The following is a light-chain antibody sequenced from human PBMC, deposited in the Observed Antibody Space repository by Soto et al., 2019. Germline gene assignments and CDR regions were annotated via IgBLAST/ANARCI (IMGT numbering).Light chain of an antibody. V-gene: IGKV1-5*03. Sequence: DIKMNQSPSTLSGSVGDRVTITCRASQTISSWLAWYQQKPGKAPKLLIYKASTLKSGVPSRFSGSGSGTEFTLTISSLQPDDFAPYYCQHYTSYSKPFGQGA. J-gene: IGKJ1*01. CDR1: QTISSW. CDR3: QHYTSYSKP. CDR2: KAS.